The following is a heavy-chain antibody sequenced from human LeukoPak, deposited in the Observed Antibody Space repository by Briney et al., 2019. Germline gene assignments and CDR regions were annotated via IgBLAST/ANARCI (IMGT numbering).Heavy chain of an antibody. CDR2: VNGPGDWT. CDR3: AREVFEGQRQSDAFDV. D-gene: IGHD6-25*01. CDR1: GVNFSSHW. J-gene: IGHJ3*01. Sequence: PGGSLRLSCAASGVNFSSHWMHWVRQAPGEGLVWVSCVNGPGDWTHYADSVRGRFIISRDNAENTISLQMNNLRAEDTAVYFCAREVFEGQRQSDAFDVWGQGTMVTVSS. V-gene: IGHV3-74*01.